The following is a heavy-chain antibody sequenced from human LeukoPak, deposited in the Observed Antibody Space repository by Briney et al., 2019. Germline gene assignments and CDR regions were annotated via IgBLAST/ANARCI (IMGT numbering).Heavy chain of an antibody. CDR2: AYTSGST. CDR3: AGGAWFDP. J-gene: IGHJ5*02. V-gene: IGHV4-4*07. CDR1: GGSIGRYS. Sequence: SETLSLTCTVSGGSIGRYSWSWIRQPAGKGLEWIGRAYTSGSTNYNPSLKSRVTMSVDTSKNQFSLKLNSVTAADTAVYYCAGGAWFDPWGQGTLVTVSS.